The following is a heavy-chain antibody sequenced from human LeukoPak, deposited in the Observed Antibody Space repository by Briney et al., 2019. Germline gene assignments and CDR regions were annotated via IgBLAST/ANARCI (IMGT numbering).Heavy chain of an antibody. D-gene: IGHD4-17*01. CDR3: ASNYDYGDSYDAFDI. J-gene: IGHJ3*02. V-gene: IGHV4-34*01. CDR1: GGSFSGYY. CDR2: INHSGST. Sequence: SETLSLTCAVYGGSFSGYYWSWIRQPPGKGLEWIGEINHSGSTNYNPSLKSGGTISVDTSKNQFSLKLSSVTAADTAVYYCASNYDYGDSYDAFDIWGQGTMVTVSS.